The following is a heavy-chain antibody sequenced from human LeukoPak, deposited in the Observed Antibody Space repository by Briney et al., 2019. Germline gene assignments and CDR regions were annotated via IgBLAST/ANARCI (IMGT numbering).Heavy chain of an antibody. CDR2: IYHSGST. CDR1: GGSISSGGYS. J-gene: IGHJ4*02. CDR3: ASLGYCSGGSCHRGDY. Sequence: PSETLSLTCAVSGGSISSGGYSWSWIRQPPGKGLEWIGYIYHSGSTYYNPSLKSRVTISVDRSKNQFSLKLSSVTAADTAVYYCASLGYCSGGSCHRGDYWGQGTLVTVSS. D-gene: IGHD2-15*01. V-gene: IGHV4-30-2*01.